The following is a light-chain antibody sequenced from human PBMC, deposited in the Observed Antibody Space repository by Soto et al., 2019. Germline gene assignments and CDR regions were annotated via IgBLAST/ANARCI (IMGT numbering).Light chain of an antibody. Sequence: QSALTQPASVSGSPGQSITISCTGSSSDVGGYNYVSWYQQHPGKAPKLMIYDVTNRPSGVSNRFSGSRSGNTASLTISGLQAEDEADYFCSSYSSNNTLVVFGGGTKLTVL. V-gene: IGLV2-14*01. J-gene: IGLJ2*01. CDR2: DVT. CDR3: SSYSSNNTLVV. CDR1: SSDVGGYNY.